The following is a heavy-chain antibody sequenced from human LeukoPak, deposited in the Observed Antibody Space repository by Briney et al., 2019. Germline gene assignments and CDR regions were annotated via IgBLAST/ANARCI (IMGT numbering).Heavy chain of an antibody. CDR2: IYYSGST. Sequence: SETLSLTCTVSGGSMNSYYWSWIRQPPGKGLEWIGYIYYSGSTNYNPSLKSRVTISVDTSKNQFSLKLSSVTAADTAVYYCARAPTIFGVVIFYFDYWGQGTLVTVSS. D-gene: IGHD3-3*01. J-gene: IGHJ4*02. CDR1: GGSMNSYY. V-gene: IGHV4-59*01. CDR3: ARAPTIFGVVIFYFDY.